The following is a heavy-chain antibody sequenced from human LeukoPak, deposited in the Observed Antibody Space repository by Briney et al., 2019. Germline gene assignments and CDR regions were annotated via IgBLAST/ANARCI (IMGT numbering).Heavy chain of an antibody. CDR2: ISGSGGST. V-gene: IGHV3-23*01. CDR1: GFTFSSYV. D-gene: IGHD5-12*01. J-gene: IGHJ4*02. Sequence: QTGGSLRHSCAVCGFTFSSYVMHWVRQAPGKGLEWVSAISGSGGSTHYAHSVKSRFTISRDNSKYMLYLQLNSLSAEDTSVSYSAIGGYSGYEPPYYIDGWGQGSLVAVSS. CDR3: AIGGYSGYEPPYYIDG.